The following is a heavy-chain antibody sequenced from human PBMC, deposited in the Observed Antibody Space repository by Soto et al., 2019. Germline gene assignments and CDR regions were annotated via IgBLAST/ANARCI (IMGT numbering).Heavy chain of an antibody. J-gene: IGHJ3*02. CDR1: GYTLTELS. CDR3: STVRYYDSSGYFGWRDAFDI. Sequence: ASVKVSCKVSGYTLTELSMHWVRQAPGKGLEWMGGFDPEDGETIYAQKFQGRVTMTEDTSTDTAYMELSSLRSEDTAVYYFSTVRYYDSSGYFGWRDAFDIWGQGTMVTVSS. D-gene: IGHD3-22*01. V-gene: IGHV1-24*01. CDR2: FDPEDGET.